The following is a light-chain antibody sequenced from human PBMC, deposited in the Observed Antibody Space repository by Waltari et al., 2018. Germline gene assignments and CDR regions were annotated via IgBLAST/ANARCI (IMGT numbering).Light chain of an antibody. V-gene: IGKV1-12*01. CDR1: QGIRNW. J-gene: IGKJ3*01. CDR3: QQAKSFPLT. Sequence: DIQMSQSPSSVSASVGDRVTITGRASQGIRNWLAWYQQKPGKPPKLLISAASSLQSGVPSRFSGSGSGTDFTLTISSLQSEDFATDYCQQAKSFPLTFGPGTKVDSK. CDR2: AAS.